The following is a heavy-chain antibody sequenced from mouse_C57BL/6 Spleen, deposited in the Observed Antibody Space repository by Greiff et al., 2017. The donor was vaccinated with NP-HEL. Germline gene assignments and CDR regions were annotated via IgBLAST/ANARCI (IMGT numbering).Heavy chain of an antibody. Sequence: QVQLQQSGPGLVQPSQSLSITCTVSGFSLTSYGVHWVRQSPGKGLEWLGVIWSGGSTDDNAAFISRLSISKDNSKSQVFFKMNSLQADDTAIYYCARNSGLYFDYWGQGTTLTVSS. J-gene: IGHJ2*01. CDR1: GFSLTSYG. V-gene: IGHV2-2*01. CDR2: IWSGGST. CDR3: ARNSGLYFDY.